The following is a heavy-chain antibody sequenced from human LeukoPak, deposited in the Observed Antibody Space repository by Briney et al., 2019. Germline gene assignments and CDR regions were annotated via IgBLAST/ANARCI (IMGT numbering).Heavy chain of an antibody. CDR3: ARRRHANNGVDV. Sequence: SQILSLTCAISGDSVSTTTSIWNWIRQSPSRGLEWLGRTYYRSKWNYDYADSVKSRITISPDTSENQFSLQLQFVTPEDSAVYYCARRRHANNGVDVWGQGTTVTVSS. V-gene: IGHV6-1*01. CDR1: GDSVSTTTSI. CDR2: TYYRSKWNY. J-gene: IGHJ6*02.